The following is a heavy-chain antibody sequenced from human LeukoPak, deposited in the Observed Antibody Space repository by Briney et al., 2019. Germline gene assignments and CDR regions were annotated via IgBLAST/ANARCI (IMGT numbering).Heavy chain of an antibody. D-gene: IGHD3-16*02. V-gene: IGHV3-30*18. J-gene: IGHJ4*02. CDR1: GFSFSNYG. CDR2: IPYDGSNK. Sequence: PGGSLRLSCAASGFSFSNYGMHWVRQAPGKGLEWVAVIPYDGSNKYYADSVKGRFTISRDNSKSTLYLQMNSLRTEDTAVYYCAKDQRDTDDWQYSDWGQGTLVTGSS. CDR3: AKDQRDTDDWQYSD.